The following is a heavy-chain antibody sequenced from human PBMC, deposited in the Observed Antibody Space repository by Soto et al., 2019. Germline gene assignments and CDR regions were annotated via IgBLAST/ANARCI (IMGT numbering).Heavy chain of an antibody. CDR1: GYTFTSYA. V-gene: IGHV1-3*01. CDR2: INAGNGNT. CDR3: AGDWNLRYYYYGMDV. D-gene: IGHD1-1*01. J-gene: IGHJ6*02. Sequence: ASVKVSCKASGYTFTSYAMHWVRQAPGQRLEWMGWINAGNGNTKYSQKFQGRVTITRDTSASTAYMELISLRSEDTAVYYCAGDWNLRYYYYGMDVWGQGTTVTVSS.